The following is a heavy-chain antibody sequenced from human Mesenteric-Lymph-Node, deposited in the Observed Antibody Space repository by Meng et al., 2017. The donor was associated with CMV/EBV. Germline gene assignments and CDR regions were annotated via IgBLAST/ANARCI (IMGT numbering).Heavy chain of an antibody. D-gene: IGHD3-3*01. Sequence: SGRTFRRYAVRWLRQAPGQGLAWMGGFIPILGVPNYAQTFQGTVTITADKSTSTVYMELSSLRSDATALYYCARGGFWRGYYSWFDPWGQGTLVTVSS. CDR2: FIPILGVP. CDR3: ARGGFWRGYYSWFDP. V-gene: IGHV1-69*10. CDR1: GRTFRRYA. J-gene: IGHJ5*02.